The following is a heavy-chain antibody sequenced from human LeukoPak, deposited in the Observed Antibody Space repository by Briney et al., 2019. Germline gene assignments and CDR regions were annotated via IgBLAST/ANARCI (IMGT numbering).Heavy chain of an antibody. J-gene: IGHJ4*02. V-gene: IGHV3-30*02. D-gene: IGHD6-19*01. Sequence: PGGSLRLSCAASGFTFSSYGMHWVRQAPGKGLEWVAFIRYDGSNKYYADSVKGRFTISRDNSKNTLYLQMNSLRAEDTAVYYCASLRVAGTRYFDYWGQGTLVTVSS. CDR2: IRYDGSNK. CDR1: GFTFSSYG. CDR3: ASLRVAGTRYFDY.